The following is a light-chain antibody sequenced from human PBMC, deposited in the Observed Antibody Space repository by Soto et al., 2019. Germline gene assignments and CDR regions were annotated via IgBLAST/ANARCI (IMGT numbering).Light chain of an antibody. CDR2: DAS. Sequence: DIQMTQSPSSLSASVGDRVTITCRASQSVSGWLAWYQQKPGKAPNLLIYDASSLESGVPSRFSGSGSGTEYTLTISSLQPDDFATYYCQQYNSYSLTFGQGTKVDIK. CDR3: QQYNSYSLT. V-gene: IGKV1-5*01. CDR1: QSVSGW. J-gene: IGKJ1*01.